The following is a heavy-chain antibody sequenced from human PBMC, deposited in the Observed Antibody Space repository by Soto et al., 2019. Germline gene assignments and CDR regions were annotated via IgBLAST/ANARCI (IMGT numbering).Heavy chain of an antibody. V-gene: IGHV3-23*01. CDR2: ISGSGGST. D-gene: IGHD3-9*01. CDR3: AKAGRYHYYSGMHV. CDR1: GFTFSSYA. J-gene: IGHJ6*02. Sequence: GGSLRLSCAASGFTFSSYATSWVRQAPGKGLEWVSAISGSGGSTYYADSVKGRFTISRDNSKNTLYLQMNSLRAEDTAVYYCAKAGRYHYYSGMHVWGQGTTVTVSS.